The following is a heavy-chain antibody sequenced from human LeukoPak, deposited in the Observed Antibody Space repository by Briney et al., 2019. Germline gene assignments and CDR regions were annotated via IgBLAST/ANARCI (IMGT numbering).Heavy chain of an antibody. V-gene: IGHV3-21*01. J-gene: IGHJ4*02. CDR2: ISSSGSYI. D-gene: IGHD6-19*01. CDR1: GFTFSSYS. Sequence: PGGSLRLSCAASGFTFSSYSMNWVRQAPGKGLEWVSSISSSGSYIYYADSVKGRFTISRDNAKNSLYLQMNSLRAEDTAVYYCAREDAMYSSGWYGSYFDYWGQGTLVTVSS. CDR3: AREDAMYSSGWYGSYFDY.